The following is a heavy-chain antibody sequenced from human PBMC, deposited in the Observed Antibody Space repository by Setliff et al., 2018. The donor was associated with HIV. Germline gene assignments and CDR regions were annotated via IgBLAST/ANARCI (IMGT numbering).Heavy chain of an antibody. CDR3: ARDPTTGVDY. CDR1: GGSVTSYY. D-gene: IGHD4-4*01. Sequence: LSLTCTVSGGSVTSYYWSWIRQPAGKRLEWIGRISISGDTNYNPSLKSRATMLLDTSKNQFSLKLNSVTAADTAMYYCARDPTTGVDYWGQGTLVTVSS. V-gene: IGHV4-4*07. CDR2: ISISGDT. J-gene: IGHJ4*02.